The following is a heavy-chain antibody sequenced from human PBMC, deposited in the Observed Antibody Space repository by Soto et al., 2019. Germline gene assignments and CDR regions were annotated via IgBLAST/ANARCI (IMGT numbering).Heavy chain of an antibody. V-gene: IGHV3-7*05. Sequence: GGSLRLSCVASGFSFSSYWMSWVRQAPGKGLEWVANIKQDGSEKYYVDSVKGRFTISRDNAKNSLYLQMNSLRAEDTAVYYCSRLGYDFWSGYKGSWGQGTLVTVSS. J-gene: IGHJ5*02. D-gene: IGHD3-3*01. CDR3: SRLGYDFWSGYKGS. CDR2: IKQDGSEK. CDR1: GFSFSSYW.